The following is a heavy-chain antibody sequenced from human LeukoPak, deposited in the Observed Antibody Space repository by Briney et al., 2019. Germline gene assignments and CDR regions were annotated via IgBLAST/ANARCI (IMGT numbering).Heavy chain of an antibody. D-gene: IGHD3-22*01. Sequence: ASVKVSCKASGYTFTGYYMHWVRQAPGQGLEWMGRINPNSGGTNYAQKFQGRVTMTRDTSISIAYMELSRLRSDDTAVYYCAKEMIDEGDYWGQGTLVTVSS. V-gene: IGHV1-2*06. CDR2: INPNSGGT. CDR3: AKEMIDEGDY. J-gene: IGHJ4*02. CDR1: GYTFTGYY.